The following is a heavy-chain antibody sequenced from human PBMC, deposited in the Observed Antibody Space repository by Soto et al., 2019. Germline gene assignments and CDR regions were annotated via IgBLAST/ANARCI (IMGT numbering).Heavy chain of an antibody. CDR1: GFIFSSYG. J-gene: IGHJ6*02. D-gene: IGHD6-6*01. CDR2: IAYDGINR. Sequence: GGSLRLSCAASGFIFSSYGIHWVRQAPGKGLEWVSLIAYDGINRYYADSVKGRFTMSRDNSKNTVYLQMDSLRGEDTAVYYCAKIRSSSSSYYFYSGMDVWGQGTTVTVSS. V-gene: IGHV3-30*18. CDR3: AKIRSSSSSYYFYSGMDV.